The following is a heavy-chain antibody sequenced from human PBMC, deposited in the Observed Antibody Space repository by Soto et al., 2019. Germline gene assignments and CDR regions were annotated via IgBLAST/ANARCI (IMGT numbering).Heavy chain of an antibody. CDR3: ARHRGYSYYLFDY. CDR2: IYYSGST. D-gene: IGHD5-18*01. Sequence: SETLSLTCTVSGGSISSSSYYWGWIRQPPGKGLEWIGSIYYSGSTYYNPSLKSRVTISVDTSKNQFSLKLSSVTAADTAVYYCARHRGYSYYLFDYWGQGTLVTVSS. CDR1: GGSISSSSYY. J-gene: IGHJ4*02. V-gene: IGHV4-39*01.